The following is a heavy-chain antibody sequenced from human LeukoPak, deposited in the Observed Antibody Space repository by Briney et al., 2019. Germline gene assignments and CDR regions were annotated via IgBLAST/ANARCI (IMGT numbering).Heavy chain of an antibody. CDR2: ISGSPGST. CDR3: TSSRYLYYFHF. CDR1: GFTFSSYA. V-gene: IGHV3-23*01. Sequence: GGSLRLSCAASGFTFSSYAMSWVRQAPGKGLEWVSAISGSPGSTYYADSVKGRFTISRDSAKTSLYLQMNSLRAEDTAVYYCTSSRYLYYFHFWGQGTQVTVSS. J-gene: IGHJ4*02. D-gene: IGHD2-15*01.